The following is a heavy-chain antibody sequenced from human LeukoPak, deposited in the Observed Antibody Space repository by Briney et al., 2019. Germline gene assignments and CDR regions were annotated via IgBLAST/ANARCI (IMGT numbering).Heavy chain of an antibody. CDR1: GGSISSYY. V-gene: IGHV4-59*01. D-gene: IGHD6-19*01. Sequence: SETLSLTCTVSGGSISSYYWSWIRQPPGKGLEWIGYIYYTGSTNYNPSLKSRVTISVDTSKNQFSLKLSSVTAADTAMYYCASIAVSYYFYYLDVWSKGTTVTVSS. CDR2: IYYTGST. CDR3: ASIAVSYYFYYLDV. J-gene: IGHJ6*03.